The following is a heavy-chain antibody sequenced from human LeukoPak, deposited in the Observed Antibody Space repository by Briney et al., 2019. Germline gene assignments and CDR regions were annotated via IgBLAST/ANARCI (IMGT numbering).Heavy chain of an antibody. V-gene: IGHV4-31*03. J-gene: IGHJ5*02. Sequence: SQTLSLTCTVSGGSISSGGYYWSWIRQHPGKGLEWIGYIYYSGSTYYNPSLKSRVTISVDTSKNQFSLKLSPVTAADTAVYYCATIVVVPAATGRAGWFDPWGQGTLVTVSS. CDR1: GGSISSGGYY. CDR3: ATIVVVPAATGRAGWFDP. CDR2: IYYSGST. D-gene: IGHD2-2*01.